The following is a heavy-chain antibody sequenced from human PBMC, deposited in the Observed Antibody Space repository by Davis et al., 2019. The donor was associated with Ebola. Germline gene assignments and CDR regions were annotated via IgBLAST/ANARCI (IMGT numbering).Heavy chain of an antibody. J-gene: IGHJ3*01. CDR2: ISGSGGST. Sequence: GESLKISCAASGFTFSSYAMSWVRQAPGKGLEWVSAISGSGGSTYYADSVKGRFTISRDNSKNTLYLQMNSLRAEDTAVYYCARDSWDDYGSRGWGQGTMVTVSS. CDR3: ARDSWDDYGSRG. V-gene: IGHV3-23*01. CDR1: GFTFSSYA. D-gene: IGHD4-17*01.